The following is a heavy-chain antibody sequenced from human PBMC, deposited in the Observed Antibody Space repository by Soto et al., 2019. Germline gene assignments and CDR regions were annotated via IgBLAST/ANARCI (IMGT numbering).Heavy chain of an antibody. CDR3: AKEFHSWNYFDY. CDR2: ISYDGSNK. V-gene: IGHV3-30*18. D-gene: IGHD1-20*01. CDR1: VFTFSISG. Sequence: PRGSLLVSCAASVFTFSISGMHWVRQAPGKGLEWVAVISYDGSNKFYADSVKGRFTISRDNFRNTLYLQMNSLRAEDTAVYYCAKEFHSWNYFDYWGQGTMVTVSS. J-gene: IGHJ4*02.